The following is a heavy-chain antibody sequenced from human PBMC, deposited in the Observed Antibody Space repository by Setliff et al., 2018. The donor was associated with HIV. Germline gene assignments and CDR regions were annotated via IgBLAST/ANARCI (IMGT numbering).Heavy chain of an antibody. J-gene: IGHJ4*02. CDR3: ARLVSSSSKFDS. V-gene: IGHV4-31*03. Sequence: PSETLSLTCTVSGGSISSGGFYWSWIRQHPGKGLEWIGYIYYSGSTYYNPPLKSRVTILVDTSKNQFSLKLSSVTAADTAVYYCARLVSSSSKFDSWGQGALVTVSS. D-gene: IGHD6-6*01. CDR2: IYYSGST. CDR1: GGSISSGGFY.